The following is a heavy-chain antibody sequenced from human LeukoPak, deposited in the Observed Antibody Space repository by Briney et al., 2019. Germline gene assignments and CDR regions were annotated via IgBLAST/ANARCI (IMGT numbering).Heavy chain of an antibody. Sequence: SDPLSLTCTVSGGSISSHYWSWIRHPPGRGLEWIGYIYYSGSTNYNPSLKSRVTITVDTSKNQFSLKLSSVTAADTAVYYCASTNDYYYHMDVWGKGTMVTVSS. CDR1: GGSISSHY. J-gene: IGHJ6*03. CDR2: IYYSGST. D-gene: IGHD1-1*01. CDR3: ASTNDYYYHMDV. V-gene: IGHV4-59*07.